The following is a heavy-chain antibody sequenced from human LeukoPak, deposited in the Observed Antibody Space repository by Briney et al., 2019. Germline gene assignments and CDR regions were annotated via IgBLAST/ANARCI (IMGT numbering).Heavy chain of an antibody. CDR2: IIPIFGTA. D-gene: IGHD6-13*01. V-gene: IGHV1-69*13. CDR1: GYTFTGYY. CDR3: ARGSNIAAAGPAAYYYYYMDV. J-gene: IGHJ6*03. Sequence: GASVKVSCKASGYTFTGYYMHWVRQAPGQGLEWMGGIIPIFGTANYAQKFQGRVTITADESTSTAYMELSSLRSEDTAVYYCARGSNIAAAGPAAYYYYYMDVWGKGTTVTVSS.